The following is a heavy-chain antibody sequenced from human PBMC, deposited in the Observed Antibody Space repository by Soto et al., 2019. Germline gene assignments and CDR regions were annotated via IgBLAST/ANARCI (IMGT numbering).Heavy chain of an antibody. J-gene: IGHJ6*02. D-gene: IGHD2-2*01. V-gene: IGHV4-59*01. Sequence: QVQLQESGPGLVKPSETLSLTCTVSGGSISSYYWSWIRQPPGKGLDWIGYIYYSGSTNYNPSLESRVTISVDTSKNQFSLKLSSVTAADTAVYYCAREGCSSTSCYPLYYYYGMDVWGQGTTVTVSS. CDR2: IYYSGST. CDR3: AREGCSSTSCYPLYYYYGMDV. CDR1: GGSISSYY.